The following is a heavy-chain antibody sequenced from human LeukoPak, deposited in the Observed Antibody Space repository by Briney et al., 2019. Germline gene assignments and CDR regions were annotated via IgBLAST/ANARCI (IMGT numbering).Heavy chain of an antibody. V-gene: IGHV3-7*03. CDR1: GFTFSSYW. D-gene: IGHD6-13*01. CDR3: ARERVGSSWYFDY. J-gene: IGHJ4*02. CDR2: INHNGNVN. Sequence: GGSLRLSCAASGFTFSSYWMNWARQAPGKGLEWVASINHNGNVNYYVDSVKGRFTISRDNAKNSLYLQMSNLRAEDTAVYYCARERVGSSWYFDYWGQGTLVTVSS.